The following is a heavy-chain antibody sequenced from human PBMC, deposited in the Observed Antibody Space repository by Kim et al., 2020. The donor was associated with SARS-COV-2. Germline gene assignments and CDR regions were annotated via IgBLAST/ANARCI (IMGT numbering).Heavy chain of an antibody. CDR1: GGSISSYY. CDR2: IYYSGST. Sequence: SGTLSLTCTVSGGSISSYYWSWIRQPPGKGLEWIGYIYYSGSTNYNPSLKRRVTISVDTSKNQFSLKLSSVIAADTAVYYCAGAREYYGSGSYAFDIWGQGTMVTVSS. V-gene: IGHV4-59*01. J-gene: IGHJ3*02. CDR3: AGAREYYGSGSYAFDI. D-gene: IGHD3-10*01.